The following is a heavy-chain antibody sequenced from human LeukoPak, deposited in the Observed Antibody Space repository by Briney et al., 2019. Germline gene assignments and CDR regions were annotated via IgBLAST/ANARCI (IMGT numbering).Heavy chain of an antibody. Sequence: SETLSLTCTVSGGSISSSSYYWGWIRQPPGKGLEWIVSIYDSGSTYYNLTLRSRVTISISTSQNQLYLKLISVTAADTAVYYCASQGIGSGYYPTSRGAIFDYWGQGTLVTVSS. V-gene: IGHV4-39*01. J-gene: IGHJ4*02. CDR1: GGSISSSSYY. D-gene: IGHD3-22*01. CDR3: ASQGIGSGYYPTSRGAIFDY. CDR2: IYDSGST.